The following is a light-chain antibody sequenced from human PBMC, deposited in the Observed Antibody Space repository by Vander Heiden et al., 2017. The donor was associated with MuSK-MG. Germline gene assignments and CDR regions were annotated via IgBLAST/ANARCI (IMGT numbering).Light chain of an antibody. CDR3: QAWDSTVV. V-gene: IGLV3-1*01. J-gene: IGLJ2*01. Sequence: YALPQPPSASVPPGQTASITCSGDRLGDRYACWYQQKPGQSPVLVIYQDSKRPSGIPERFSGSNSGNTATLTISGTQAMDEADYYCQAWDSTVVFGGGTKLTVL. CDR2: QDS. CDR1: RLGDRY.